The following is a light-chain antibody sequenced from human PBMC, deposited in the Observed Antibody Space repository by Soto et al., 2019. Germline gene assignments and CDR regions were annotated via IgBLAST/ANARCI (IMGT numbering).Light chain of an antibody. CDR1: SSNVGSNS. Sequence: QSVLTQPPSASGTPGQRVTISCSGSSSNVGSNSVNWYQHFPGTAPKVLIYRSTHRPSGVPDRFSGSKSGTSASLAISGLQSEDEADYYCAACDDSLYGVVFGGGTKLTVL. J-gene: IGLJ2*01. CDR2: RST. CDR3: AACDDSLYGVV. V-gene: IGLV1-44*01.